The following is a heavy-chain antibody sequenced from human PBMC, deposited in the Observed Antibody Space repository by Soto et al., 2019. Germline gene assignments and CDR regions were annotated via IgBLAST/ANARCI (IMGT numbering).Heavy chain of an antibody. CDR3: TKEPGYSYGYDY. CDR1: GYTFTSYG. D-gene: IGHD5-18*01. Sequence: QVQLVQSGAEVKKPGASVKVSCKASGYTFTSYGISWVRQAPGQGLECMGCISAYNGKTDYAQNLQGRVTMTTDTSTIPGYKEMRSLRSDDTVMYYCTKEPGYSYGYDYWGQGNLVT. V-gene: IGHV1-18*01. CDR2: ISAYNGKT. J-gene: IGHJ4*02.